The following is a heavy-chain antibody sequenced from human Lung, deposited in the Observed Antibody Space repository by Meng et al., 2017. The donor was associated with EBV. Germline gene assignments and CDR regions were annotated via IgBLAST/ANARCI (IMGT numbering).Heavy chain of an antibody. J-gene: IGHJ5*02. CDR3: ARPFPSWQSPRLDPFGA. CDR1: GDSISSFYY. Sequence: QPPRREPGPCQVMPSEALSLPCTVSGDSISSFYYWGWIRQPPGRGLEWIGSVHYTGSTYYSPSLKSRVTVSVDTSKNQFSLRLTSVTAADTAVYYCARPFPSWQSPRLDPFGAWGQGTLVTVSS. V-gene: IGHV4-39*01. D-gene: IGHD6-19*01. CDR2: VHYTGST.